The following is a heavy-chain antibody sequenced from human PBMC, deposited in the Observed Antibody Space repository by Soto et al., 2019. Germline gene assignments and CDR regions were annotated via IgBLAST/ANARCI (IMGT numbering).Heavy chain of an antibody. Sequence: SETLSLTCAVSGGSISSGGYSWSWIRQPPGKGLEWIGYIYHSGSTYYNPSLKSRVTISVDRSKNQFSLKLRSVTAPDTAVYYCARVPDRWGQGTRVTLSS. V-gene: IGHV4-30-2*01. CDR3: ARVPDR. D-gene: IGHD2-2*01. CDR2: IYHSGST. CDR1: GGSISSGGYS. J-gene: IGHJ5*02.